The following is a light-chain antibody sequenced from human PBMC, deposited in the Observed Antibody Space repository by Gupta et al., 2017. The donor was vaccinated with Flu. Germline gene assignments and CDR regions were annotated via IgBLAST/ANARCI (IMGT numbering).Light chain of an antibody. CDR3: QQYNNRNT. Sequence: PGERATLSCRASQTVSTNLAWYQQKPGQAPRLLIYGASTRATGIPARFSGSGSGTEFTLTISSLQSEDLAVYYCQQYNNRNTFGPGTKVDIK. J-gene: IGKJ3*01. CDR2: GAS. CDR1: QTVSTN. V-gene: IGKV3-15*01.